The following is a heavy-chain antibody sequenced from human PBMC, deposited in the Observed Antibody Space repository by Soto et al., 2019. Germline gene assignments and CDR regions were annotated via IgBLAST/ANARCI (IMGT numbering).Heavy chain of an antibody. CDR3: ARQGFGQLHGLVDV. J-gene: IGHJ6*02. D-gene: IGHD3-10*01. CDR1: GGSITRHY. CDR2: IHHSGST. Sequence: SETLSLTCSVSGGSITRHYCSWFRQPPGKGLEWIGYIHHSGSTSYNPSLKSRVTMSVDTSKNQFSLKVNSVTAADTALYYCARQGFGQLHGLVDVWGPGTTLTVSS. V-gene: IGHV4-59*08.